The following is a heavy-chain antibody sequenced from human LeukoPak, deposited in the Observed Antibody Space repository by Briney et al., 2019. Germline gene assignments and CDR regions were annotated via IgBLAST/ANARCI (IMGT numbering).Heavy chain of an antibody. V-gene: IGHV4-59*07. Sequence: NLSDTLSLTCTVSGRPINRYYWLWTRHPTGGGLEWIGYIEYSGSTNYNQSLKSRVTISLDTYKYQLSLYVSSVTAADKDVYCCARALIVATITDAFDIWGQGTMVTVSS. CDR1: GRPINRYY. CDR2: IEYSGST. J-gene: IGHJ3*02. CDR3: ARALIVATITDAFDI. D-gene: IGHD5-12*01.